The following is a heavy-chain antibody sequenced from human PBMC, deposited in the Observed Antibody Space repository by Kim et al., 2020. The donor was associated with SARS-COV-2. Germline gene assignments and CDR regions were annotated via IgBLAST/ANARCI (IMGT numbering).Heavy chain of an antibody. Sequence: ASVKVSCKASGYTFTSYAMNWVRQAPGQGLEWMGWINTNTGNPTYAQGFTGRFVFSLDTSVSTAYLQISSLKAEDTAVYYCARDYRGSTSYYYYYMDVWGKGTTVTVSS. D-gene: IGHD2-2*01. CDR3: ARDYRGSTSYYYYYMDV. CDR1: GYTFTSYA. V-gene: IGHV7-4-1*02. CDR2: INTNTGNP. J-gene: IGHJ6*03.